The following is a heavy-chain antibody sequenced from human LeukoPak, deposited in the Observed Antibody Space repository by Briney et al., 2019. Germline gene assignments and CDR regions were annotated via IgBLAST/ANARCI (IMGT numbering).Heavy chain of an antibody. D-gene: IGHD6-13*01. Sequence: ASVKVSCKASGYTFTSYGISWVRQAPGQGLEWMGWISGYNGNTNYAQKLQGRVTMTTDTSTATVYMELRSLRSDDTAVYYCARSKGAANSGGYWGQGTLVTVSS. CDR3: ARSKGAANSGGY. J-gene: IGHJ4*02. CDR1: GYTFTSYG. CDR2: ISGYNGNT. V-gene: IGHV1-18*01.